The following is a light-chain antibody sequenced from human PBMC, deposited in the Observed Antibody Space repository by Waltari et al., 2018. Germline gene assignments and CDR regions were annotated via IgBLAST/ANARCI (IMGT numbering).Light chain of an antibody. CDR1: ALSKQS. Sequence: SFELTQPPSLSVSPGQTARITCSGDALSKQSHHWHQQRPGLAPGLVIYKDSERPSGIPERFSGSSSGTTVTLTISGVQAEDEADYYCQSADSSGSVVFGGGTKLTVL. J-gene: IGLJ2*01. CDR3: QSADSSGSVV. CDR2: KDS. V-gene: IGLV3-25*03.